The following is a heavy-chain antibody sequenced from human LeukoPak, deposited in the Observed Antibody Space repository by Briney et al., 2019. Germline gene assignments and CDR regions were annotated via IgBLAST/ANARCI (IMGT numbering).Heavy chain of an antibody. CDR3: ARDPNSYAYDSSGIAPGYYYYYYYMDV. D-gene: IGHD3-22*01. Sequence: ASVKVSCKASGYTFTGYYMHWVRQAPGQGLEWMGWINPNSGGTNYAQKFQGRVTMTRDTSISTTYMELSRLRSDDTAVYYCARDPNSYAYDSSGIAPGYYYYYYYMDVWGKGTTVTVSS. J-gene: IGHJ6*03. V-gene: IGHV1-2*02. CDR2: INPNSGGT. CDR1: GYTFTGYY.